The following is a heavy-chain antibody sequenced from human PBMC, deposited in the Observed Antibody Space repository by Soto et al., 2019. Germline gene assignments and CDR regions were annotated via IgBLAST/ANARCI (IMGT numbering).Heavy chain of an antibody. Sequence: SVKVSCKASGGTFSSYAISWVRQAPGQGLEWMGGIIPIFGTANYAQKFQGRVTITADESTSTAYMELSSLRSEDTAVYYCARDLLRLQYGMDVWGQGTTVTVSS. V-gene: IGHV1-69*13. CDR1: GGTFSSYA. J-gene: IGHJ6*02. CDR3: ARDLLRLQYGMDV. CDR2: IIPIFGTA.